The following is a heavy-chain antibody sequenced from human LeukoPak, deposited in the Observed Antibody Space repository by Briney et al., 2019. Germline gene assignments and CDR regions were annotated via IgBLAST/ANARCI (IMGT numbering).Heavy chain of an antibody. CDR1: GYTFTGYY. Sequence: GASVKVSCKASGYTFTGYYMHWVRQAPGQGLEWMGWINPNSGGTNYAQKFQGRVTMTRDTSISTAYMELSRLRSDDTAVYYCARDLAYDFWRGYSNDYWGQGTLVTVSS. CDR3: ARDLAYDFWRGYSNDY. CDR2: INPNSGGT. D-gene: IGHD3-3*01. V-gene: IGHV1-2*02. J-gene: IGHJ4*02.